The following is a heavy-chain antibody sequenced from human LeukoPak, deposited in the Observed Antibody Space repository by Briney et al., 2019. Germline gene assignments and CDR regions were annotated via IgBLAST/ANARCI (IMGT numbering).Heavy chain of an antibody. J-gene: IGHJ4*02. Sequence: GGSLRLSCAASGLTFSKYAMSWVRQTPGKGLEWVSTISGSGGSTYYADSAKGRFTISRDNSKNTLYLQMNSLRAEDTAVYYCAKDLGREVSDSSVDYWGQGTLVTVSS. V-gene: IGHV3-23*01. D-gene: IGHD3-16*01. CDR1: GLTFSKYA. CDR2: ISGSGGST. CDR3: AKDLGREVSDSSVDY.